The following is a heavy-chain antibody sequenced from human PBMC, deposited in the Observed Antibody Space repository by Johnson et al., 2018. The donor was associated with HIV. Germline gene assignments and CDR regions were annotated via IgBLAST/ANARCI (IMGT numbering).Heavy chain of an antibody. CDR2: ISYDGSNK. J-gene: IGHJ3*02. CDR3: AKSSSATYYGDAFDM. V-gene: IGHV3-30*18. Sequence: QVQLVESGGGLVQPGGSLRLSCAASGFTFSSYAMSWVRQAPGKGLEWVAVISYDGSNKYYADFVKGRFTISRDNSKKTLSLQMNSLRPEDTAVYYCAKSSSATYYGDAFDMWGQGTMVTVSS. CDR1: GFTFSSYA. D-gene: IGHD3-10*01.